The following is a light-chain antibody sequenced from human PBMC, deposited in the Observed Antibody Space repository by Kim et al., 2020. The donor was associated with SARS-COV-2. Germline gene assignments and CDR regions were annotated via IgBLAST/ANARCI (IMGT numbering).Light chain of an antibody. J-gene: IGKJ4*01. CDR3: QQHSNWPALT. CDR1: QSVSSY. Sequence: SPGKRATLSCRASQSVSSYVVWYQQKPGQAPRLLIYDASNRATGIPARFSGSGSGTDFTLTISSLESEDFAVYYCQQHSNWPALTFGGGTKVDIK. CDR2: DAS. V-gene: IGKV3-11*01.